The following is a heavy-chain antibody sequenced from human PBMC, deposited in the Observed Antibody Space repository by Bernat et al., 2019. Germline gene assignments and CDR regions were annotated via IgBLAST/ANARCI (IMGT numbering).Heavy chain of an antibody. D-gene: IGHD6-13*01. V-gene: IGHV3-33*01. CDR1: GFTFSSYG. CDR3: ARELFGSSWYSDDYYYYGMDV. CDR2: IWYDGSNK. Sequence: QVQLVESGGGVVQPGRSLRLSCAASGFTFSSYGMHWVRQAPGKGLEWVVVIWYDGSNKYYADSVKGRFTISRDNSKNTLYLQMNSLRAEDTAVYYCARELFGSSWYSDDYYYYGMDVWGQGTTVTVSS. J-gene: IGHJ6*02.